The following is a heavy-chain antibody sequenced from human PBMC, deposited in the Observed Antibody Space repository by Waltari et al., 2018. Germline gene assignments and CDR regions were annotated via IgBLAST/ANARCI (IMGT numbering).Heavy chain of an antibody. J-gene: IGHJ5*02. CDR3: ARHLTCSGGSCYSEWFDP. D-gene: IGHD2-15*01. CDR2: IYPGDSDT. V-gene: IGHV5-51*01. CDR1: GYSFTSYW. Sequence: EVQLVQSGAEVKKPGESLKISCKGSGYSFTSYWIGWVRQMPGKGLEWMGIIYPGDSDTRYSPSFQGQVTISADKSISTAYLQWSSLKASDTAMYYCARHLTCSGGSCYSEWFDPWGQGTLVTVSS.